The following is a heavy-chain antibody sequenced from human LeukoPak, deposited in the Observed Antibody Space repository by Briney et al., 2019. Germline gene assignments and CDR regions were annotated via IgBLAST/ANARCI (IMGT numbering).Heavy chain of an antibody. V-gene: IGHV4-59*01. J-gene: IGHJ5*02. CDR2: IYYSGST. Sequence: SETLSLTCTVSGGPISSYYWSWIRQPPGKGLEWIGYIYYSGSTNYNPSLKSRVTISVDTSKNQFSLKLSSVTAADTAVYYCARGRTSGIAVAGPRNWFDPWGQGTLVTVSS. D-gene: IGHD6-19*01. CDR1: GGPISSYY. CDR3: ARGRTSGIAVAGPRNWFDP.